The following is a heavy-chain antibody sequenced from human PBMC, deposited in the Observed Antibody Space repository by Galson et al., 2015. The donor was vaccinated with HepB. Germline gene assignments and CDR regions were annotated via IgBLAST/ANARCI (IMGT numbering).Heavy chain of an antibody. Sequence: SLRLSCAASGFTFSTYAMSWVRQAPGKGLEWVSSISGSGAITHYADSLEGRFTISRDNSKSTLYLQMNTLRAEDTALYYCAKDTSRGYAFAYQLEYWGQGTLVTVSS. J-gene: IGHJ4*02. D-gene: IGHD5-18*01. V-gene: IGHV3-23*01. CDR1: GFTFSTYA. CDR3: AKDTSRGYAFAYQLEY. CDR2: ISGSGAIT.